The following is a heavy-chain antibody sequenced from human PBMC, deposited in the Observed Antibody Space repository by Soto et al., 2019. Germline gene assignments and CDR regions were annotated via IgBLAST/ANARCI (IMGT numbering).Heavy chain of an antibody. CDR1: GFTFSSYG. D-gene: IGHD6-13*01. CDR3: ARDKVLSIAAAVAPAY. CDR2: IWYDGSNK. Sequence: GGSLRLSCAASGFTFSSYGMHWVRQAPGKGLEWVAVIWYDGSNKYYADSVKGRFTISRDNSKNTLYLQMNSLRAEDTAVYYCARDKVLSIAAAVAPAYWGQGTLVTVSS. V-gene: IGHV3-33*01. J-gene: IGHJ4*02.